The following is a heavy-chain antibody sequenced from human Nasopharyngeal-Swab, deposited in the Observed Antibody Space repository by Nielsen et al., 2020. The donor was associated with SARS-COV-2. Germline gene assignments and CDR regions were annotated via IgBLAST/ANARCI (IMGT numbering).Heavy chain of an antibody. Sequence: GESLKISCAASGFTFSSYAMSWVRQAPGKGLVWVSRINSDGSTINYADAVAGRFTISRDNAKDTLYLQLNSLRVEDTAVYYCALAGYYRFDYWGQGSLVTVSS. CDR1: GFTFSSYA. D-gene: IGHD3-22*01. J-gene: IGHJ4*02. CDR3: ALAGYYRFDY. V-gene: IGHV3-74*01. CDR2: INSDGSTI.